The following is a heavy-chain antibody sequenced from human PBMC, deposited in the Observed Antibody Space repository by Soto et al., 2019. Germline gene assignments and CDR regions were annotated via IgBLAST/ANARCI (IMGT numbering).Heavy chain of an antibody. CDR1: GYPFRNYA. J-gene: IGHJ6*02. Sequence: GASVKVSCKANGYPFRNYALHWVRQAPGLGLEWMGWINGGDGNTKYQQKFQGGVTITRDTSASTAYMELSSLRSEDTAVYYCARDGPIYDILSARYFYGMDVWGQGTTVTVSS. CDR3: ARDGPIYDILSARYFYGMDV. V-gene: IGHV1-3*01. CDR2: INGGDGNT. D-gene: IGHD3-9*01.